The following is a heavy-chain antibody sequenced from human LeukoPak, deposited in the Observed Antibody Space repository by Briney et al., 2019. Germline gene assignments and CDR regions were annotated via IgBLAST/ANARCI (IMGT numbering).Heavy chain of an antibody. CDR1: GYTFTIYG. CDR3: ARDFRDNWFDP. CDR2: ISAYNGNT. J-gene: IGHJ5*02. V-gene: IGHV1-18*04. Sequence: ASVTVSCKASGYTFTIYGISWVRQAPGQGGEWMGWISAYNGNTNYTQKLQGRVTMTTDTSTSTAYMELRSLRSDDTAVYYCARDFRDNWFDPWGQGTLVTVSS.